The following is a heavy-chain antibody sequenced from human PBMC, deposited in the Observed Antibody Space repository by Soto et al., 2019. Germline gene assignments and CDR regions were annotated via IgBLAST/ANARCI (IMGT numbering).Heavy chain of an antibody. CDR2: IGGRGNSA. CDR1: GFIFTNYA. Sequence: PGGSLRLSCAASGFIFTNYAMNWVRQAPGKGLEWVSVIGGRGNSAYYADSVQGRFTISRDNSKNTLSLQMSSLTADDTAIYYGVREGRGSFDFWGRGTMGTVSS. CDR3: VREGRGSFDF. D-gene: IGHD5-12*01. J-gene: IGHJ3*01. V-gene: IGHV3-23*01.